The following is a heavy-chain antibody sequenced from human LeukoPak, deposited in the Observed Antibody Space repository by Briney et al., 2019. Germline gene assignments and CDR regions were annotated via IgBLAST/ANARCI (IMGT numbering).Heavy chain of an antibody. Sequence: ASVKVSCKPSGYVFTNYHVHWMRQAPGQGLEWMGISYASAGDTRFARKFQGRVTMTRDTSTTTVYMDLTTLRSEDTAVYFCATEPPGAYYFVYWAQGTLVTVSS. D-gene: IGHD4-17*01. CDR2: SYASAGDT. J-gene: IGHJ4*02. CDR1: GYVFTNYH. V-gene: IGHV1-46*01. CDR3: ATEPPGAYYFVY.